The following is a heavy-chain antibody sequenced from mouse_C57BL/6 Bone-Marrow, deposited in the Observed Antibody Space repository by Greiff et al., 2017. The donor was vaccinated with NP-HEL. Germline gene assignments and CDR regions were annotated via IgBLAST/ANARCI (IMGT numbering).Heavy chain of an antibody. CDR1: GFTFSDFY. J-gene: IGHJ4*01. CDR3: ARDAYSNYRGDYAMDY. Sequence: EVKLVESGGGLVQSGRSLRLSCATSGFTFSDFYMEWVRQAPGKGLEWIAASRNKANDYTTEYSASVKGRFIVSRDTSQSILYLQMNALRAEDTAIYYCARDAYSNYRGDYAMDYWGQGTSVTVSS. CDR2: SRNKANDYTT. V-gene: IGHV7-1*01. D-gene: IGHD2-5*01.